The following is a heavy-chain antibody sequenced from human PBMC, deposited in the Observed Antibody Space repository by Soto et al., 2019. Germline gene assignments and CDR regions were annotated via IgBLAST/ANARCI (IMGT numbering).Heavy chain of an antibody. D-gene: IGHD6-13*01. CDR1: AGSISGYY. V-gene: IGHV4-59*01. J-gene: IGHJ5*02. CDR2: IFYDGSA. CDR3: AKVGRIATAGTWFDP. Sequence: SETLSLTXTVSAGSISGYYWSWIRQPPGKELELIAYIFYDGSAYYNPSLKSRVTISVDTSKNQFSLKLTSVTAADTAVYYCAKVGRIATAGTWFDPWGQGMLVTVSS.